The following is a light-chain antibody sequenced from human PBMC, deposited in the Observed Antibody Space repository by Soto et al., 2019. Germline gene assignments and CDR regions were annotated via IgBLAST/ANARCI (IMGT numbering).Light chain of an antibody. Sequence: EIVMTQSPATLAVSPGERATLSCRASQSVSSNLAWYQQKPGQAPRLLMFSVSGRATGIPVRFSGSGSGTEFTLTINSLQSEDFAVYYCQQYNRWQLTFGGGTKVDIK. V-gene: IGKV3-15*01. J-gene: IGKJ4*01. CDR1: QSVSSN. CDR2: SVS. CDR3: QQYNRWQLT.